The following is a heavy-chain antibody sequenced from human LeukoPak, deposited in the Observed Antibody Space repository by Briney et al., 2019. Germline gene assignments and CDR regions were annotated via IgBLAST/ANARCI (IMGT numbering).Heavy chain of an antibody. D-gene: IGHD4-23*01. Sequence: ASVKVSCKASGYTFTGYYMHWVRQAPGQGLEWMGWINPNSGGTNYAQKFQGRVTMTRDTSISTACMELSRLRSDDTAVYYCARDRRYGVKRNWFDPWGQGTLVTVSS. CDR1: GYTFTGYY. CDR2: INPNSGGT. CDR3: ARDRRYGVKRNWFDP. J-gene: IGHJ5*02. V-gene: IGHV1-2*02.